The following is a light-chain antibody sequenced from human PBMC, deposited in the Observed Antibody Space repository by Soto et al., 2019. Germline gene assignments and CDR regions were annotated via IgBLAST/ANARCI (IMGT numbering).Light chain of an antibody. CDR1: RGVSSY. V-gene: IGKV3-11*01. CDR3: QHGSSWRLT. Sequence: EIFLTQSPTTLSLSPGERATLSCRASRGVSSYLGWYQQKPGQAPRLLIYDTSNRATDIPARFSGSGSGTGFTLTISSLEPEDFAVYYCQHGSSWRLTFGGGTKVDIK. J-gene: IGKJ4*01. CDR2: DTS.